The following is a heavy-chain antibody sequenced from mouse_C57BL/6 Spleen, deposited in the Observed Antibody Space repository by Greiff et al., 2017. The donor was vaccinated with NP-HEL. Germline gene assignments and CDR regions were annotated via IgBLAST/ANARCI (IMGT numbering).Heavy chain of an antibody. V-gene: IGHV14-4*01. J-gene: IGHJ3*01. CDR1: GFNIKDDY. D-gene: IGHD2-5*01. CDR2: IDPENVDT. Sequence: VQLQQSGAELVRPGASVKLSCTASGFNIKDDYMHWVKQRPEQGLEWIGWIDPENVDTEYASKFQGKATITADTSSNTAYLQLSSLTSEDTAVYYCTTDYSNLAWFAYWGQGTLVTVSA. CDR3: TTDYSNLAWFAY.